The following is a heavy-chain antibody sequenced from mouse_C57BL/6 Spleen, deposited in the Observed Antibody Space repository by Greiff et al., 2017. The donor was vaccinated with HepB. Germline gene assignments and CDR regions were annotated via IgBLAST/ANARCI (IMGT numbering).Heavy chain of an antibody. CDR2: ISSGGSYT. CDR3: ARHLSSGYAMDY. D-gene: IGHD3-2*02. V-gene: IGHV5-6*01. Sequence: EVQRVESGGDLVKPGGSLKLSCAASGFTFSSYGMSWVRQTPDKRLEWVATISSGGSYTYYPDSVKGRFTISRDNAKNTLYLQMSSLKSEDTAMYYCARHLSSGYAMDYWGQGTSVTVSS. CDR1: GFTFSSYG. J-gene: IGHJ4*01.